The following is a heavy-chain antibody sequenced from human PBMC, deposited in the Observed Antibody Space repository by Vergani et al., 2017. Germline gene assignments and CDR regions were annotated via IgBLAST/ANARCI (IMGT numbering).Heavy chain of an antibody. CDR3: ARGRPHGAYCGGDCYPKPFDY. CDR1: GGSFSGYY. CDR2: INHSGST. V-gene: IGHV4-34*01. J-gene: IGHJ4*02. D-gene: IGHD2-21*02. Sequence: QVQLQQWGAGLLKPSETLSLTCAVYGGSFSGYYWSWIRQPPGKGLEWIGEINHSGSTNYNPSLKSRVTISVDTSKNQFSLKLSSVTAADTAVYYCARGRPHGAYCGGDCYPKPFDYWGQGTLVTVSS.